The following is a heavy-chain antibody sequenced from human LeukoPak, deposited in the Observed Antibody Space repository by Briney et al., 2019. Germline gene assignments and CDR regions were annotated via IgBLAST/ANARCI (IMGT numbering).Heavy chain of an antibody. CDR1: GGTFSSYA. J-gene: IGHJ5*02. Sequence: ASVKVSCKASGGTFSSYAISWVRQAPGQGLEWMGGITPIFGTANYAQKFQGRVTITTDESTSTAYMELSSLRSEDTAVYYCARSSPDWFDPWGQGTLVTVSS. CDR3: ARSSPDWFDP. CDR2: ITPIFGTA. V-gene: IGHV1-69*05.